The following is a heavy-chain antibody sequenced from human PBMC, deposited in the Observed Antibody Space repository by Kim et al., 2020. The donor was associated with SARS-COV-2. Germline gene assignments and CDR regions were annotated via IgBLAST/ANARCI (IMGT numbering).Heavy chain of an antibody. V-gene: IGHV1-69*13. CDR1: GGTFSSYA. J-gene: IGHJ5*02. D-gene: IGHD3-9*01. CDR3: ARVSAEFHYDILTGYWWFDP. Sequence: SVKVSCKASGGTFSSYAISWVRQAPGQGLEWMGGIIPIFGTANYAQKFQGRVTITADESTSTAYMELSSLRSEDTAVYYCARVSAEFHYDILTGYWWFDPWGQGTLVTVSS. CDR2: IIPIFGTA.